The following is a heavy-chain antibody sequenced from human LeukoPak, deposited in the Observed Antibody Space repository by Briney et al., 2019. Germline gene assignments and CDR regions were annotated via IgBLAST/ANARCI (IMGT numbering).Heavy chain of an antibody. J-gene: IGHJ4*02. Sequence: PWASVKVSCKASGYTFTGYYMHWVRQAPGQGLEWIGWINPNSGGTNYAQKFQGRVTMTRDTYISTAYMELSRLRSHDTAVYYCANFGKATYYYDSSGYYMDYWGQGTLVTVSS. CDR3: ANFGKATYYYDSSGYYMDY. CDR1: GYTFTGYY. V-gene: IGHV1-2*02. D-gene: IGHD3-22*01. CDR2: INPNSGGT.